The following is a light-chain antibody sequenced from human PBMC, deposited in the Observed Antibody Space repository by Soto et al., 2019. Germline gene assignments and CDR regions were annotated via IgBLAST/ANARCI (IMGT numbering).Light chain of an antibody. CDR2: RAS. CDR1: QSLSDN. V-gene: IGKV3-15*01. J-gene: IGKJ1*01. CDR3: QQYGNWPPWT. Sequence: IVMTQSPDILAVSPGETVTLSCRASQSLSDNLAWYQQKPGQAPRLLIFRASSRASGVPARFSGGGSGTEFTLTISTLQSEDFAVYYCQQYGNWPPWTFXPGTKVDIK.